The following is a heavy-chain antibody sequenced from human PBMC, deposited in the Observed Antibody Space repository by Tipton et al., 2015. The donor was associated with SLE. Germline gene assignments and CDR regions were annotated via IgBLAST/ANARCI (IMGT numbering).Heavy chain of an antibody. CDR3: ARGREQQLGIAFDI. J-gene: IGHJ3*02. D-gene: IGHD6-13*01. CDR1: GGSISSGSYY. V-gene: IGHV4-31*03. Sequence: TLSLTCTVSGGSISSGSYYWSWIRQPPGKGLEWIGYIYYSGSTYYNPSLKSRVTISVDTSKNQFSLKLSSVTAADTAVYYCARGREQQLGIAFDIWGQGTMVTVSS. CDR2: IYYSGST.